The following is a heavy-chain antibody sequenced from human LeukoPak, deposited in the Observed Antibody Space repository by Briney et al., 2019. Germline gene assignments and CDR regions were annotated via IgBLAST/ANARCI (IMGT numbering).Heavy chain of an antibody. CDR3: ARDYVGATTAYYFDY. CDR2: ISRSGSTI. V-gene: IGHV3-48*03. CDR1: GFTFSSYE. J-gene: IGHJ4*02. Sequence: GGSLRLSCAASGFTFSSYEMNWVRQAPGKGLEWVSYISRSGSTIYYADSVNGRYTISRDNAKNSLYLQMNSLRAEDTAVYYCARDYVGATTAYYFDYWGQGTLVTVSS. D-gene: IGHD1-26*01.